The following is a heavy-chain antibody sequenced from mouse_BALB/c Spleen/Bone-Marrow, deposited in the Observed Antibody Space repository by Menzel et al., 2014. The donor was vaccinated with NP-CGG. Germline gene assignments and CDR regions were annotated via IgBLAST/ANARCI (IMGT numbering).Heavy chain of an antibody. V-gene: IGHV1-69*02. Sequence: QVQLQQPGAELVRPGASVKLSCRASGCTFTSYWINWVKQRPGQGLEWIGNIYPSDTYTNYNQRFKDKATLTVDKSSSTAYMQLSSPTSEDSAVYYCTRYGNSHYYAVDYWGQGTPVTVSS. J-gene: IGHJ4*01. D-gene: IGHD1-1*01. CDR1: GCTFTSYW. CDR3: TRYGNSHYYAVDY. CDR2: IYPSDTYT.